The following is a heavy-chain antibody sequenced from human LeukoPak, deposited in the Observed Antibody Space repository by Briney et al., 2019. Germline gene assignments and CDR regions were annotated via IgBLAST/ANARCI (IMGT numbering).Heavy chain of an antibody. V-gene: IGHV4-59*08. Sequence: SETLSLTCTVSGGSISSYYSSWIRQPPGKGLEWIGYIYYSGSTNYNPSLKSRVTISVDTSKNQFSLKVSSVTAADTAVYYGASHYYGSGSLDYWGQGNLVTVSS. CDR2: IYYSGST. D-gene: IGHD3-10*01. CDR3: ASHYYGSGSLDY. CDR1: GGSISSYY. J-gene: IGHJ4*02.